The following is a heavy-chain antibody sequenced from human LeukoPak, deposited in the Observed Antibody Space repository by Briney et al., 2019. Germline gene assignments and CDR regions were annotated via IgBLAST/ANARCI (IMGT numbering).Heavy chain of an antibody. J-gene: IGHJ4*02. CDR2: IYYSGNT. V-gene: IGHV4-59*01. CDR1: RGSISAFY. Sequence: SETLSLTCTVSRGSISAFYWSWIRHPPGKGLEWIGYIYYSGNTTYNPSLKSRVTISLDTSTNQLSLNLTSVTAADTALYYCARAHPAVYTTGWESLDYWGRGIMVTVSS. CDR3: ARAHPAVYTTGWESLDY. D-gene: IGHD2-8*01.